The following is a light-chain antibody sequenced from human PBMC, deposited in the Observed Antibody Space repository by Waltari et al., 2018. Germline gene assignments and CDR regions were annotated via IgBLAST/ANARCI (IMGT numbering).Light chain of an antibody. J-gene: IGKJ3*01. Sequence: EIVMTQSPATLSVSPGERANLSCRASQSVGSKLAWYQQMPGQAHRLLIFGAATRATGIPARFSGSGSGTEFTLTISSLYPEDFAVYYCQQYDNWPPFTFGPGTKVDIK. V-gene: IGKV3D-15*01. CDR3: QQYDNWPPFT. CDR2: GAA. CDR1: QSVGSK.